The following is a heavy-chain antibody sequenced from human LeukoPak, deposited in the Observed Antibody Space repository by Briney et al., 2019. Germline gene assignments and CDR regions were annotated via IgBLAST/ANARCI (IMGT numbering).Heavy chain of an antibody. J-gene: IGHJ5*02. Sequence: ASVKVSCKASGYTLTSYYMHWVRQAPGQGLEWMGIINPSGGSTSYAQKFQGRVTMTRDTSTSTVYMELSSLRSGDTAVYYCARDRTTTAIPGCWFDPWGQGTLVTVSS. V-gene: IGHV1-46*01. CDR3: ARDRTTTAIPGCWFDP. D-gene: IGHD2-2*02. CDR1: GYTLTSYY. CDR2: INPSGGST.